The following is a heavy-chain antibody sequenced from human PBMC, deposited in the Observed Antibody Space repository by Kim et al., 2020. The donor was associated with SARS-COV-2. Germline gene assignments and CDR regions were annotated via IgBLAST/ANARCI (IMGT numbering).Heavy chain of an antibody. Sequence: GGSLRLSCAASGFTFSDYAMHWVRQAPGKGLEGVAGILYDGSNKYYVDSVKGRFTISRDNSKNTLYLQMNSLRAEDTAVYYCATPRDHYRGRWCSASDY. J-gene: IGHJ4*01. CDR1: GFTFSDYA. D-gene: IGHD6-19*01. CDR2: ILYDGSNK. CDR3: ATPRDHYRGRWCSASDY. V-gene: IGHV3-30*04.